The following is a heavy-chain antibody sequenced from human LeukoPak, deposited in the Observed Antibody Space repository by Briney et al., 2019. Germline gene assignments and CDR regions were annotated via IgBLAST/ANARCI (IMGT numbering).Heavy chain of an antibody. CDR1: GFTFRNYW. CDR3: ANLRLLGFDS. D-gene: IGHD2-21*02. J-gene: IGHJ4*02. Sequence: PGGSLRLSCAASGFTFRNYWMSWVRQAPGKGLEWVANIKGDGSEKYYVDSVKGRFTISSDNAKNSLFLQMNSLRAEDTAVYYCANLRLLGFDSWGQGTLVSVSS. CDR2: IKGDGSEK. V-gene: IGHV3-7*01.